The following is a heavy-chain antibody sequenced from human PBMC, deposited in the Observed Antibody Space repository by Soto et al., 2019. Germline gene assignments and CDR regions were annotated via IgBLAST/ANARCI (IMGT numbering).Heavy chain of an antibody. CDR2: IYMSDAT. J-gene: IGHJ4*02. V-gene: IGHV3-66*01. CDR3: ASDPLGNDGAFDY. Sequence: EVQLVESGGDLVQPGGSLRLSCAASGFSVTDSHMNWVRQAPGKGLEWVSVIYMSDATHYGGSVKGRFTISRDNSKNTLYLQMNSLTVEDTAAYYCASDPLGNDGAFDYWGQGTLVTVSS. CDR1: GFSVTDSH. D-gene: IGHD1-1*01.